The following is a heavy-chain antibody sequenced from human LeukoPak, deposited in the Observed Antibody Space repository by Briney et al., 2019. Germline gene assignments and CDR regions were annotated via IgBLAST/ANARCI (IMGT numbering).Heavy chain of an antibody. J-gene: IGHJ4*02. V-gene: IGHV3-7*01. CDR2: IRQDGSEK. CDR1: GFIFSNYW. Sequence: GGSLRLSCAASGFIFSNYWMSWVRQAPGKGLEWVANIRQDGSEKYYVDSVKGRFTISRDNAKTSLYLQMNSLRAEDTAVYYCARDLSGVTGYTYGRGIDYWGQGTLVTVSS. D-gene: IGHD5-18*01. CDR3: ARDLSGVTGYTYGRGIDY.